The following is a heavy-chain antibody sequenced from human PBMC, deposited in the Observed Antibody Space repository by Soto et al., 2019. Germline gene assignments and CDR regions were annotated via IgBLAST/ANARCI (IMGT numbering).Heavy chain of an antibody. J-gene: IGHJ4*02. V-gene: IGHV3-33*01. CDR1: GFTFSSYG. CDR2: IWYDGSNK. Sequence: PGGSLRLSCAASGFTFSSYGMHWVRQAPGKGLEWVAVIWYDGSNKYYADSVKGRFTISRDNSKNTLYLQMNSLRAEDTAVYYCARELEYSSSWYGDTGFDYWGQGTLVTVSS. CDR3: ARELEYSSSWYGDTGFDY. D-gene: IGHD6-13*01.